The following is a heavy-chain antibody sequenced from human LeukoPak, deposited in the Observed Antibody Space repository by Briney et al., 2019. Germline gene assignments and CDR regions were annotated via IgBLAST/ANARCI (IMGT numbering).Heavy chain of an antibody. CDR2: IYYSGST. J-gene: IGHJ5*02. D-gene: IGHD3/OR15-3a*01. CDR3: ARGGLDGKKNWFDP. V-gene: IGHV4-31*03. CDR1: GGSISSGGYY. Sequence: SETLSLTCTVSGGSISSGGYYWSWIRQHPGKGLEWIGYIYYSGSTYYNLSLKSRVTISVDTSKNQFSLKLSSVTAADTAVYYCARGGLDGKKNWFDPWGQGTLVTVSS.